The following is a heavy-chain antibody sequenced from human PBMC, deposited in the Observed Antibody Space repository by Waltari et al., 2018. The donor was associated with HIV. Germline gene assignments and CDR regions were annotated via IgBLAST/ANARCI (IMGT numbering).Heavy chain of an antibody. V-gene: IGHV3-33*01. D-gene: IGHD5-12*01. Sequence: QVQLVESGGGVVQPGRSLRLSCAASGFNFSSYGMHWVRQAPGKGLDWVAVIWFDGVNKYYADSVKGRFTISRDNSKNTLYLQMNSLRAEDTAVYYCARHPTPFTGYNSFDYWGQGTLVTVSS. CDR1: GFNFSSYG. CDR2: IWFDGVNK. CDR3: ARHPTPFTGYNSFDY. J-gene: IGHJ4*02.